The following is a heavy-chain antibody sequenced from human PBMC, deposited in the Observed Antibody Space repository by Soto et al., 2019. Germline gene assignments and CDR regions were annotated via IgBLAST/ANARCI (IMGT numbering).Heavy chain of an antibody. D-gene: IGHD5-18*01. Sequence: SETLSLTCTVSGGSISSSSYYWGWIRQPPGKGLEWIGSIYYSGSTYYNPSLKSRVTISVDTSKNQFSLKLSSVTAADTAVYYCARRTAMVTCFDYWGQGTLVTVSS. J-gene: IGHJ4*02. CDR2: IYYSGST. V-gene: IGHV4-39*01. CDR3: ARRTAMVTCFDY. CDR1: GGSISSSSYY.